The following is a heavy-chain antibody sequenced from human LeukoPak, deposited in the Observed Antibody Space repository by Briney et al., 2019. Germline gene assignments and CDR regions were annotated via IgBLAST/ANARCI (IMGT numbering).Heavy chain of an antibody. V-gene: IGHV4-4*02. D-gene: IGHD6-19*01. CDR3: ARFRIAVAGTGGAFDI. Sequence: SGTLSLTCAVSGGSISSSNWWSWVRQPPGKGLEWIGEIYHSGSTNYNPSLKSRVTISVDKSKNQFFLKLSSVTAADTAVYYCARFRIAVAGTGGAFDIWGQGTMVTVSS. CDR1: GGSISSSNW. J-gene: IGHJ3*02. CDR2: IYHSGST.